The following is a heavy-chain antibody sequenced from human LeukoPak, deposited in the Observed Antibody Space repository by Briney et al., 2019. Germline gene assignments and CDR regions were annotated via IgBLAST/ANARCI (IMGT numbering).Heavy chain of an antibody. CDR2: ISYGGRT. CDR3: ALQNDSSPFDY. D-gene: IGHD3-22*01. Sequence: GGSLRLSCRASGFNFRSYDMNWVRQAPGKGLEWVSYISYGGRTENADSVKGRFSISRDNAKNSLFLQMDTLRVDDTAVYYCALQNDSSPFDYWGQGTLVTVSS. J-gene: IGHJ4*02. V-gene: IGHV3-48*03. CDR1: GFNFRSYD.